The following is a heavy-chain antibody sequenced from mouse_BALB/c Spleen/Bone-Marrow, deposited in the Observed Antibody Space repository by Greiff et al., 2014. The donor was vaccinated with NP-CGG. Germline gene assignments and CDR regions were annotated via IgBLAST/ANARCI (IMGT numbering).Heavy chain of an antibody. Sequence: EVKLVESGGGLVQPGGSLKLSCAASGFTFSSYGMSWVRQTPDKRLEFVATINSNGGSTYYPDSVKGRFTISRDNAKNTLYLQMSSLKSEDTAMYYCARDGYYVFYAMDYWGQGTSVTVSS. D-gene: IGHD2-3*01. CDR3: ARDGYYVFYAMDY. V-gene: IGHV5-6-3*01. J-gene: IGHJ4*01. CDR2: INSNGGST. CDR1: GFTFSSYG.